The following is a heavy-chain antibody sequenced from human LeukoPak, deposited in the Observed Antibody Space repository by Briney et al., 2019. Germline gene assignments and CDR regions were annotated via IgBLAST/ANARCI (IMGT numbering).Heavy chain of an antibody. CDR1: GFTFSSYW. CDR2: IKQDGSEK. V-gene: IGHV3-7*01. CDR3: ARTTYDILTGYYLEYFQH. D-gene: IGHD3-9*01. J-gene: IGHJ1*01. Sequence: GGSLRLSCAASGFTFSSYWMSWVRQAPGKGLEWVANIKQDGSEKYYADSVKGRFTISRDNAKNSLYLQMNSLRAEDTAVYYCARTTYDILTGYYLEYFQHWGQGTLVTVSS.